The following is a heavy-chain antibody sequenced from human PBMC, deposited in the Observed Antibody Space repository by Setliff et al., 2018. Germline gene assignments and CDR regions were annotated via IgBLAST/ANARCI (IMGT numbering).Heavy chain of an antibody. J-gene: IGHJ4*02. CDR1: GGSIRNYY. V-gene: IGHV4-4*07. CDR3: ARSLGSGSYYNSRPFYSDY. Sequence: SETLSLTCTVSGGSIRNYYWSWIRQPAGRGLEWIGHIDPSGNTNYHPSLKSRVTISGDTSKNQFSLKLTSVTATDTAVYFCARSLGSGSYYNSRPFYSDYWGQGTLVTVSS. D-gene: IGHD3-10*01. CDR2: IDPSGNT.